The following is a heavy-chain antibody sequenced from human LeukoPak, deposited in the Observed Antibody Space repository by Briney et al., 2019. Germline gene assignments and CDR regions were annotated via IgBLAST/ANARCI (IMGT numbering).Heavy chain of an antibody. V-gene: IGHV5-51*01. CDR3: ARFLHGNSLDY. D-gene: IGHD1-7*01. Sequence: GASLQISSQASGDTFTDTYIAWVRQMAGTGLEWMGIVYHDGSDTRYSPSFQGQVTISVDQSISTAYLQWTSLKTSDTAMYYCARFLHGNSLDYWGQGTLVTVSS. CDR1: GDTFTDTY. J-gene: IGHJ4*02. CDR2: VYHDGSDT.